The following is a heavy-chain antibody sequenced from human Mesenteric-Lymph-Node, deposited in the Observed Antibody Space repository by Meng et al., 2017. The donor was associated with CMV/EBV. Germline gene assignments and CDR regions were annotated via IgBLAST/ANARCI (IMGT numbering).Heavy chain of an antibody. D-gene: IGHD3-16*01. CDR2: IYYRGST. V-gene: IGHV4-61*01. Sequence: SETLSLTCTVSGGSISSSSYYWGWIRQPPGEELEWIGYIYYRGSTNYNPSLKSRVTISVDTSKNQFSLKLSSVTAADTAVYYCAREGAEGDFDYWGQGTLVTVSS. J-gene: IGHJ4*02. CDR1: GGSISSSSYY. CDR3: AREGAEGDFDY.